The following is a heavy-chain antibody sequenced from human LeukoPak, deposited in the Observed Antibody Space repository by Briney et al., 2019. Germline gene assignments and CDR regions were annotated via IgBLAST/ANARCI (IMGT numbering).Heavy chain of an antibody. Sequence: GGSLRLSCAASGFTFTSYWMSWVRQAPGKGLEWVANIKQDGSEKHYVDSVKGRFTISRDNANNSLFLQMDSLRVEDTAFYYWAREVTFGSGSPAYGGKGTLVTVSS. J-gene: IGHJ4*02. CDR2: IKQDGSEK. CDR1: GFTFTSYW. V-gene: IGHV3-7*01. CDR3: AREVTFGSGSPAY. D-gene: IGHD3-10*01.